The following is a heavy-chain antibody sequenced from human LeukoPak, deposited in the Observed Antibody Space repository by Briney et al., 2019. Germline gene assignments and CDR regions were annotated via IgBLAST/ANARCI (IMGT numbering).Heavy chain of an antibody. CDR1: GGSISSSSYY. J-gene: IGHJ4*02. V-gene: IGHV4-39*01. CDR3: ARGELLPLVDY. Sequence: KPSETLSLTCTVSGGSISSSSYYWGWIRQPPGKGLEWIGSIYYSGSTYYNPSLKSRVTISVDTSKNQFSLKLSSVTAADTAVYYCARGELLPLVDYWGQGTLVTVSS. CDR2: IYYSGST. D-gene: IGHD1-26*01.